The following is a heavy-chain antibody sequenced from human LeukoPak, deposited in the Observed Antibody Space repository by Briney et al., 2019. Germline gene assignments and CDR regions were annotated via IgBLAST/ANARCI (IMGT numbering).Heavy chain of an antibody. CDR1: GFTFSSYW. J-gene: IGHJ4*02. D-gene: IGHD6-19*01. V-gene: IGHV3-7*03. Sequence: PGGPLRLSCAASGFTFSSYWMNWARQAPGKGLEWVASINHNGNVNYYVDSVKGRFTISRDNAKNSLYLQMNSLRAEDTAVYYCAKGVRQWLDYYFDYWGQGTLVTVSS. CDR2: INHNGNVN. CDR3: AKGVRQWLDYYFDY.